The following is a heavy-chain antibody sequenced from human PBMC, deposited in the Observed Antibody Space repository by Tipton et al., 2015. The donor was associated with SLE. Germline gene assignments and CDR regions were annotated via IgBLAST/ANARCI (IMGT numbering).Heavy chain of an antibody. CDR2: ISSSGSTI. J-gene: IGHJ2*01. CDR3: ARDFGSGSYYNWYFDL. CDR1: GFTFSDYY. Sequence: GSLRLSCAASGFTFSDYYMSWIRQAPGKGLEWVSYISSSGSTIYYADSVKGRFAISRDNAKNSLYLQMNSLRAEDTAVYYCARDFGSGSYYNWYFDLWGRGTLVTVSS. V-gene: IGHV3-11*04. D-gene: IGHD3-10*01.